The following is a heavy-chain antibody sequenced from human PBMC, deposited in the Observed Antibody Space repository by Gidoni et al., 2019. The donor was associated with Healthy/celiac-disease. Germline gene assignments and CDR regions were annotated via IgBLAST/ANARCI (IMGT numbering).Heavy chain of an antibody. CDR1: GFTFSSYW. D-gene: IGHD2-2*01. Sequence: EVQLVESGGGLVKPGGSLRLSCAASGFTFSSYWMHWVRQAPGKGLVWVSRINSDGSSTSYSDSVKGRFTISRDNAKNTLYLQMNSLRAEDTAVYYCARDKDIVVVLDYWGQGTLVTVSS. J-gene: IGHJ4*02. CDR3: ARDKDIVVVLDY. V-gene: IGHV3-74*01. CDR2: INSDGSST.